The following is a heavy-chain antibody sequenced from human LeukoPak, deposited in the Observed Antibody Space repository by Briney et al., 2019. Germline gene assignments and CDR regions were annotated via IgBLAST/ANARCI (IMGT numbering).Heavy chain of an antibody. J-gene: IGHJ5*02. CDR3: IRDFRSADL. CDR2: ISYDGSNK. CDR1: GFTFSSYG. Sequence: GGSLRLSCAASGFTFSSYGMHWVRQAPGKGLEWVAVISYDGSNKYYADSVKGRFTISRDNAKNTVYLEMNSLSVEDTATYYCIRDFRSADLWGQGTLVTVTS. V-gene: IGHV3-30*03.